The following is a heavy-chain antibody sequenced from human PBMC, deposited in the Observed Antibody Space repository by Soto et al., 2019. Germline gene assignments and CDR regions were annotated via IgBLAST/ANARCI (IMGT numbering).Heavy chain of an antibody. D-gene: IGHD3-16*01. J-gene: IGHJ4*02. CDR3: ASLADY. Sequence: QVQLVESGGGVVQPGRSLRLSCAVSGFTLNTFDMEWVRQAPGKGLDWVAGISHDGSNKDYADSVKGRFTISRDISSNTLYLQMTSLRAEDTAVYYCASLADYWGQGTLVTVSS. CDR1: GFTLNTFD. CDR2: ISHDGSNK. V-gene: IGHV3-30-3*01.